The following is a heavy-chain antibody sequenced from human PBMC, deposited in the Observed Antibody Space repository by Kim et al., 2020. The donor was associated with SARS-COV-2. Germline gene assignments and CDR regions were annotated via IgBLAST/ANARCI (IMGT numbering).Heavy chain of an antibody. D-gene: IGHD6-19*01. J-gene: IGHJ3*02. CDR3: ARGLIAVAGTNAFDI. V-gene: IGHV1-2*02. Sequence: PKFKGRVTMTRDTSISTAYMELSRLRSDDTAVYYCARGLIAVAGTNAFDIWGQGTMVTVSS.